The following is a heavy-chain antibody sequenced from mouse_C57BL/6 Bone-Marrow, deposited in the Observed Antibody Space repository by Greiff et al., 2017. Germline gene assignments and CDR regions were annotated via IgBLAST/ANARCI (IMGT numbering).Heavy chain of an antibody. CDR2: IRLKSDNYAT. D-gene: IGHD1-1*01. J-gene: IGHJ3*01. CDR3: TGDYYGSGGAD. V-gene: IGHV6-3*01. CDR1: GFTFSNYW. Sequence: EVQRVESGGGLVQPGGSMKLSCVASGFTFSNYWMNWVRQSPEKGLEWVAQIRLKSDNYATHYAESVKGRFTISRDDSKSSVYLQMNNLRAEDTAIYYCTGDYYGSGGADWGKGTLVTVSA.